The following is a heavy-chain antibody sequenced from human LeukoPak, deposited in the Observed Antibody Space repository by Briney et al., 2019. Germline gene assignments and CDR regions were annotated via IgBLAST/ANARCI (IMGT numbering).Heavy chain of an antibody. D-gene: IGHD3-16*01. CDR1: GFTFSRYS. J-gene: IGHJ6*03. CDR3: AKEGDQFRGYLDA. V-gene: IGHV3-21*01. CDR2: MSVISGLI. Sequence: NPGGSLRLSCAASGFTFSRYSMNWVRQAPGKGLEWVSSMSVISGLIYYADSVKGRFTISGDNAKSSLYLQMNSLRDDDTAVYYCAKEGDQFRGYLDAWGKGTTVTVSS.